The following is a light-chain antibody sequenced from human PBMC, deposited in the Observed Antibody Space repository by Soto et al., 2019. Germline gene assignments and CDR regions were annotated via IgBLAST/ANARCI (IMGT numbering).Light chain of an antibody. J-gene: IGLJ2*01. CDR3: CSYAGSSTYVV. CDR2: EVS. V-gene: IGLV2-23*02. Sequence: QSALTQPASVSGPPGRSSPISGPGTSGIFGSYNLVSWYQQHQGKAPKLMIYEVSKRPSGVSNRFSGSKSGNTASLTISGLQAEDEADYYCCSYAGSSTYVVFGGGTKLTVL. CDR1: SGIFGSYNL.